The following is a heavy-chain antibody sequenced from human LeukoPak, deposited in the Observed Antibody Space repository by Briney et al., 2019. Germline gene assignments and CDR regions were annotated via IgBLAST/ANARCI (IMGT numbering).Heavy chain of an antibody. CDR1: GGSISSGGYY. J-gene: IGHJ6*03. D-gene: IGHD2-15*01. CDR2: IYHSGST. CDR3: ARDGEGYCSGGSCYLGTDYYYYYYMDV. V-gene: IGHV4-30-2*01. Sequence: SETLSLTCTVSGGSISSGGYYWSWIRQPPGKGLEWIGYIYHSGSTYYNPSLKSRVTISVDRSKNQFSLKLSSVTAADTAVYYCARDGEGYCSGGSCYLGTDYYYYYYMDVWGKGTTVTVSS.